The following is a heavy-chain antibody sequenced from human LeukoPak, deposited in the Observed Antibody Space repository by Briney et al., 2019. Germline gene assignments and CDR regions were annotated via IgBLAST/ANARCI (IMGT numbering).Heavy chain of an antibody. V-gene: IGHV1-69*04. J-gene: IGHJ4*02. CDR1: GGTFSSYA. D-gene: IGHD3-22*01. CDR3: ARNLRAYYYDSSGSFDY. CDR2: IIPILGIA. Sequence: ASVKVSCKASGGTFSSYAISWVRQAPGQGLEWMGRIIPILGIATSAEKCQGRVTITADKYTSTAYMELSSLRSEDTAVYYCARNLRAYYYDSSGSFDYWGQGTLVTVSS.